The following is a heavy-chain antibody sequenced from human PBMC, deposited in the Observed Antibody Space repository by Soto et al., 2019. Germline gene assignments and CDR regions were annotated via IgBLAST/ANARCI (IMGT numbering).Heavy chain of an antibody. CDR3: AKDFEDIVVVVAAPGDWFDP. Sequence: GGSLRLSCAASGFTFSSYAMSWVRQAPGKGLEWVSAISGSGGSTYYADSVKGRFTISRDNSKNTLYLQINSLRAEDTAVYYCAKDFEDIVVVVAAPGDWFDPWGQGTLVTVSS. D-gene: IGHD2-15*01. CDR2: ISGSGGST. CDR1: GFTFSSYA. V-gene: IGHV3-23*01. J-gene: IGHJ5*02.